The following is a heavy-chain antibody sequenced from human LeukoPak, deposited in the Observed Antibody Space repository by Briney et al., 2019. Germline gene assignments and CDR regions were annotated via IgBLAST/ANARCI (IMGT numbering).Heavy chain of an antibody. Sequence: SETLSLTCAVSGGSVSSYFWSWIRQPPGKGLEWIGYVYYSGSTNYNPSLKSRVTISVETSKTQFSLRLSSVTAADTAVYYCARHLGPGWHAMDVWGQGTTVTVSS. CDR3: ARHLGPGWHAMDV. J-gene: IGHJ6*02. CDR1: GGSVSSYF. D-gene: IGHD2-15*01. V-gene: IGHV4-59*08. CDR2: VYYSGST.